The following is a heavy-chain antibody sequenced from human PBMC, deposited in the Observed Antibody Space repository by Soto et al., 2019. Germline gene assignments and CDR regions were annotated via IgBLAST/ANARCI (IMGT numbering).Heavy chain of an antibody. CDR3: ARVRGGGLSGRYYYYYGMDV. J-gene: IGHJ6*02. CDR2: INHSGST. Sequence: PSETLSLTCAVSGGSLSSGGYSWSWIRQPPGKGLEWIGEINHSGSTNYNPSLKSRVTISVDTSKNQFSLKLTSVTAADTAVYYCARVRGGGLSGRYYYYYGMDVWGQGTTVTVSS. CDR1: GGSLSSGGYS. D-gene: IGHD1-26*01. V-gene: IGHV4-34*01.